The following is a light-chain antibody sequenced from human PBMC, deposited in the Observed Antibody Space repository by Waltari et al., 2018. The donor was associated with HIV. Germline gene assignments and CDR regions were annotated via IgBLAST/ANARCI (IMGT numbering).Light chain of an antibody. J-gene: IGKJ3*01. CDR2: GAS. CDR1: QSISSK. Sequence: MTQSPATLSLSPGERATLSCRASQSISSKLAWYQQKPGKAPKVLIFGASTLQSGVPSRFSGSGSGSDFTLTINNLQPEDFATYYCQQTSTFPCTFGPGTKV. CDR3: QQTSTFPCT. V-gene: IGKV1-12*02.